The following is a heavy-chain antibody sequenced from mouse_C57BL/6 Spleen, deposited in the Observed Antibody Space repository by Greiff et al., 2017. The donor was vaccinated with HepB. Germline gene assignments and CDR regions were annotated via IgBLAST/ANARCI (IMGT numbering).Heavy chain of an antibody. Sequence: DVMLVESGGGLVKPGGSLKLSCAASGFTFSDYGMHWVRQAPEKGLEWVAYISSGSSTIYYADTVKGRFTISRDNAKNTLFLQMTSLRSEDTAMYYCARENYGYAMDYWGQGTSVTVSS. CDR3: ARENYGYAMDY. CDR1: GFTFSDYG. J-gene: IGHJ4*01. D-gene: IGHD1-1*01. V-gene: IGHV5-17*01. CDR2: ISSGSSTI.